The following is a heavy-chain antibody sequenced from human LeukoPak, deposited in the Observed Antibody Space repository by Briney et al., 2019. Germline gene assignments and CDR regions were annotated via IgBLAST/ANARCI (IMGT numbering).Heavy chain of an antibody. CDR3: ARGSLGTIAVAGTLDY. Sequence: GGSPRLSCVASGFTFRNYGMHWVRQAPGKGLEWVAVIWYDGSNKYYAGSVKGRFTISRDNSKNTLYLLMNSLRAEDTAVYYCARGSLGTIAVAGTLDYWGQGILVTVSS. J-gene: IGHJ4*02. V-gene: IGHV3-33*01. D-gene: IGHD6-19*01. CDR2: IWYDGSNK. CDR1: GFTFRNYG.